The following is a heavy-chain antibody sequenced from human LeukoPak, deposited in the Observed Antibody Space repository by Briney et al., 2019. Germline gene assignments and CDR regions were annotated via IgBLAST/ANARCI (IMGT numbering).Heavy chain of an antibody. Sequence: GTSLRLSCAASGFSFTSYNFHWVRQAPGKGLQWLGFISYDGNIKYEDSVKGRFIISRDNSKNTLSLQMNSLTADDTAVYYCVRGPRYYDDSGFHYGVFDIWGQGTLVTVSS. J-gene: IGHJ3*02. D-gene: IGHD3-16*01. CDR3: VRGPRYYDDSGFHYGVFDI. CDR1: GFSFTSYN. CDR2: ISYDGNIK. V-gene: IGHV3-30*03.